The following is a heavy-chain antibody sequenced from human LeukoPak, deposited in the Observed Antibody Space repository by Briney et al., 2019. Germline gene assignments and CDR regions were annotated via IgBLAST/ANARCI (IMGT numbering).Heavy chain of an antibody. V-gene: IGHV4-34*01. D-gene: IGHD4-23*01. CDR3: ASDGGNYDDAFDI. Sequence: SETLSLTCAVYGESFSGYYWSWIRQPPGKGLEWIGEINHSGSTNYNPSLKSRVTISVDTSKNQFSLKLSSVTAADTAVYYCASDGGNYDDAFDIWGQGTMVTVSS. CDR2: INHSGST. J-gene: IGHJ3*02. CDR1: GESFSGYY.